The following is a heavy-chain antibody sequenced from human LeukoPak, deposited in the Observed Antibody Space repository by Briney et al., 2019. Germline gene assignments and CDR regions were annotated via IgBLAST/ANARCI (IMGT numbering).Heavy chain of an antibody. CDR2: IYHSGNT. CDR3: TRDSGTTGEVKFDP. V-gene: IGHV4-38-2*02. Sequence: PSETLSLTCSVSGYSISSGYYWGWIRQPPGKGLEWIGSIYHSGNTYYNPSLKSRVTMSVDTSKNRFSLRLSSVTAADTAVYYCTRDSGTTGEVKFDPWGQGSLVTVSS. CDR1: GYSISSGYY. D-gene: IGHD3-10*01. J-gene: IGHJ5*02.